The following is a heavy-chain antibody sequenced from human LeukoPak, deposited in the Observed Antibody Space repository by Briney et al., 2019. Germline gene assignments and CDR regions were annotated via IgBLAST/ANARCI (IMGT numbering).Heavy chain of an antibody. Sequence: ASVKVSCKASGYTFTGYYMHWVRQAPGQGLEWMGWINPNSGGTNYAQKFQGRVTMTRDTSISTAYMELSRLRSDDTAVYYCARGNKLRFLEKGALDYWGQGTLVTVSS. V-gene: IGHV1-2*02. CDR3: ARGNKLRFLEKGALDY. CDR2: INPNSGGT. J-gene: IGHJ4*02. CDR1: GYTFTGYY. D-gene: IGHD3-3*01.